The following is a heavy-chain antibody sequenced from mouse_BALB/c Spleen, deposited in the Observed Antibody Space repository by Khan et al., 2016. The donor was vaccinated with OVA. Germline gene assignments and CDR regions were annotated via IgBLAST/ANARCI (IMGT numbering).Heavy chain of an antibody. CDR3: IRGGAWATMNAWLAY. D-gene: IGHD2-4*01. Sequence: QVQLQQPGAELVKPGASVKLSCKASGYTFTSYYMYWVKQRPGQGLEWIGGINPSNGGTTFNEKFKSKATLTVDNSSSTAYMQLISLTSEDSAVYYCIRGGAWATMNAWLAYWGQGTLVTVSA. J-gene: IGHJ3*01. V-gene: IGHV1S81*02. CDR1: GYTFTSYY. CDR2: INPSNGGT.